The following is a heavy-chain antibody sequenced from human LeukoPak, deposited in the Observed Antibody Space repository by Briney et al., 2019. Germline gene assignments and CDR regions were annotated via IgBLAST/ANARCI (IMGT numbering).Heavy chain of an antibody. Sequence: SETLSLTCTVSGGSLSSYYWSWIRQPAGKGLEWIGRIYTSGSTNYNPSLKSRVTISVDTSKNQFSLKLSSVTAADTAVYYCAKVHSSSWSVWFDPWGQGTLVTVSS. CDR2: IYTSGST. V-gene: IGHV4-4*07. D-gene: IGHD6-13*01. CDR3: AKVHSSSWSVWFDP. CDR1: GGSLSSYY. J-gene: IGHJ5*02.